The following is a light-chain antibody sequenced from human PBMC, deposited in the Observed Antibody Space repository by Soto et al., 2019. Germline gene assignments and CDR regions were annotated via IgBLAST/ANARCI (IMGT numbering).Light chain of an antibody. CDR3: QQYNNWPRT. J-gene: IGKJ1*01. V-gene: IGKV3-15*01. CDR1: QSVNSN. Sequence: EIVMTQSPATLSLSPCERSTLSCRASQSVNSNLAWYQQKAGQAPRLLIYGTSTRATGIPARFSGSGSGTDFTLTISSLQFEDFAVYYCQQYNNWPRTFGQGTKVDI. CDR2: GTS.